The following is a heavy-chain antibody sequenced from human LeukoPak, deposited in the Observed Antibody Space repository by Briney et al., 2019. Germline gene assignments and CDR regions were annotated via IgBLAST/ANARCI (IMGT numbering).Heavy chain of an antibody. CDR2: INHSGST. J-gene: IGHJ6*02. CDR3: ARGSITMVRGVIIPYYYYGMDV. CDR1: GGSFSGYY. V-gene: IGHV4-34*01. Sequence: KPSETLSLTCAVYGGSFSGYYWSWIRQPPGKGLEWIGEINHSGSTNYNPSLKSRVTISVDTSKNQFSLKLSSVTAADTAVYYCARGSITMVRGVIIPYYYYGMDVWGQGTTVTVSS. D-gene: IGHD3-10*01.